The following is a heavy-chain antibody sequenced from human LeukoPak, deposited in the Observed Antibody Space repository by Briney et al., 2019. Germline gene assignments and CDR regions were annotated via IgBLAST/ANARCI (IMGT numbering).Heavy chain of an antibody. Sequence: ASVKVSCKVSGYTLTELSMHWVRQAPGKGLEWMGGFGPEDGETIYAQKFQGRVTMTEDTSTDTAYMELSSLRSEDTAVYYCVTAYCSSTSCYRAYGMDVWGQGTTVTVSS. CDR1: GYTLTELS. D-gene: IGHD2-2*01. CDR3: VTAYCSSTSCYRAYGMDV. CDR2: FGPEDGET. J-gene: IGHJ6*02. V-gene: IGHV1-24*01.